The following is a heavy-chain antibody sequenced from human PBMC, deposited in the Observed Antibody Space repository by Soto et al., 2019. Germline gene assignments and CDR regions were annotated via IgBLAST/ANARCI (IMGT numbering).Heavy chain of an antibody. D-gene: IGHD3-22*01. Sequence: GGSLRLSCAASGFTFSSCAMSWVRQAPGKGLEWVSAISFSGGSTYYADSVKGRFTISRDNSKNTLYLQMNSLRAEDTALYYCGGDSSGYFYPDVFDIWGQGTMVTVSS. V-gene: IGHV3-23*01. J-gene: IGHJ3*02. CDR3: GGDSSGYFYPDVFDI. CDR2: ISFSGGST. CDR1: GFTFSSCA.